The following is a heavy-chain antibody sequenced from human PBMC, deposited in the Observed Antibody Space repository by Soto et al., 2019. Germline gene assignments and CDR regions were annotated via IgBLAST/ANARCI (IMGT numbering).Heavy chain of an antibody. CDR2: ISAYNGNT. CDR3: ARDGDSSGWYGWFDP. Sequence: ASVKVSCKASGYTFTSYGISWVRQAPGQGLEWMGWISAYNGNTNYAQKLQGRVTMTTDTSTSTDYMELRSLRSDDTAVYYCARDGDSSGWYGWFDPWGQGTLVTVSS. CDR1: GYTFTSYG. V-gene: IGHV1-18*04. D-gene: IGHD6-19*01. J-gene: IGHJ5*02.